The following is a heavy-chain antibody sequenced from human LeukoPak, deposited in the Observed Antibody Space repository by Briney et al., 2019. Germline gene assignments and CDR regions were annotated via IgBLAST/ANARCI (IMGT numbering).Heavy chain of an antibody. CDR2: ISDSGGST. Sequence: QTGGSLRLSCAASGFTFSNYAMTWVRQAPGKGLEWVSGISDSGGSTYYADSVKGRFTISRDNSKNTLYLQMNSLRAEDTAVYYCAKVPDTYGDSYFDYWGQGTLVTVSS. CDR1: GFTFSNYA. V-gene: IGHV3-23*01. CDR3: AKVPDTYGDSYFDY. D-gene: IGHD4-17*01. J-gene: IGHJ4*02.